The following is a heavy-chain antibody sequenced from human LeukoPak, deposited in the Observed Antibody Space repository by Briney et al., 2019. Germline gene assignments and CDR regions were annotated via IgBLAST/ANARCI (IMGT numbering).Heavy chain of an antibody. Sequence: PGGSLRLSCAASGFTFSSYDTHWVRQATGKGLEWVSAIGTAGDTYYPGSVQGRFTISRENAKNSLYLQMNSLRAGDTAVYYCARVRRGYYYYGMDVWGQGTTVTVSS. CDR2: IGTAGDT. V-gene: IGHV3-13*01. CDR1: GFTFSSYD. J-gene: IGHJ6*02. CDR3: ARVRRGYYYYGMDV.